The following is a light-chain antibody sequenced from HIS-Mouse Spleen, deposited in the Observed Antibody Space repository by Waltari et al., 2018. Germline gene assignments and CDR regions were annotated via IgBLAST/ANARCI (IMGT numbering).Light chain of an antibody. CDR2: DVS. V-gene: IGLV2-14*03. CDR3: SSYTSSSTYV. Sequence: QSALTQPASVSVSPGQSITISCTGTSSDVGGSNYVAWYQQHPGKAHKLMIYDVSNRPSGVSNRFSGSKSGNTASLTISGLQAEDEADYYCSSYTSSSTYVFGTGTKVTVL. CDR1: SSDVGGSNY. J-gene: IGLJ1*01.